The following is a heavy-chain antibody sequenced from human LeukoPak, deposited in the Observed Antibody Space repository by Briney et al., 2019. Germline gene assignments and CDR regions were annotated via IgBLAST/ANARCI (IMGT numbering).Heavy chain of an antibody. D-gene: IGHD4-17*01. CDR2: IYYSGST. CDR1: GVSISSSSYY. CDR3: ARANDYGDYDWFDP. Sequence: SETLSLTCTVSGVSISSSSYYWGWIRQPPGKGLEWIGSIYYSGSTYYNPAPKSRVTISVDTSKNQFSLKLSSVTAADTAVYYCARANDYGDYDWFDPWGQGTLVTVSS. J-gene: IGHJ5*02. V-gene: IGHV4-39*01.